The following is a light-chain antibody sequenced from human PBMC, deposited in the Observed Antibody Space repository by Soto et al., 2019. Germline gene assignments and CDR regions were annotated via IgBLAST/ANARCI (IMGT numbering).Light chain of an antibody. CDR3: LLYGSSHS. J-gene: IGKJ2*01. CDR1: QSVSSNY. Sequence: EIVLTQSPGTLSLSPGEIATLSCRASQSVSSNYLAWYLQKPGQAPSLVIYGASTRAACISDRFSGNGSGTDFTLTISRVEPEDYAVFYCLLYGSSHSFGQGTRLEI. CDR2: GAS. V-gene: IGKV3-20*01.